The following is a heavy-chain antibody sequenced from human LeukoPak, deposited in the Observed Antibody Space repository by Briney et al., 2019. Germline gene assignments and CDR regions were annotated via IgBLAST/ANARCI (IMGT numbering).Heavy chain of an antibody. Sequence: ASVKVSCKASGYTFTSYDINWVRQATGQGLEWMGWINPNSGGTNYAQKFQGRVTMTRDTSISTAYMELSRLRSDDTAVYYCARVQRVATVVTYYFDYWGQGTLVTVSS. CDR3: ARVQRVATVVTYYFDY. J-gene: IGHJ4*02. CDR1: GYTFTSYD. V-gene: IGHV1-2*02. CDR2: INPNSGGT. D-gene: IGHD4-23*01.